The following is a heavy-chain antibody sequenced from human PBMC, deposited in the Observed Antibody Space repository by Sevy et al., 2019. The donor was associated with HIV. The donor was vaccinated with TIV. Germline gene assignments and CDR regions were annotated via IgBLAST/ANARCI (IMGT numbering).Heavy chain of an antibody. D-gene: IGHD2-2*01. J-gene: IGHJ4*02. CDR2: ISAYNGNT. CDR3: ARVVVVPADLSPRVFDY. Sequence: ASVKVSCKASGYTFTSYGISWVRQAPGQGLEWMGWISAYNGNTNYAQKLQGRVTMTTDTSMSTAYMELRSLRSDDTAVYYCARVVVVPADLSPRVFDYWGQGTLVTVSS. CDR1: GYTFTSYG. V-gene: IGHV1-18*01.